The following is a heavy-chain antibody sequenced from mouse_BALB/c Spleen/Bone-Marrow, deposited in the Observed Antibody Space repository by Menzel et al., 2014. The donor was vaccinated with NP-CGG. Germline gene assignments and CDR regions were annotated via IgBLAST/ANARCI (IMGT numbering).Heavy chain of an antibody. J-gene: IGHJ4*01. D-gene: IGHD2-3*01. V-gene: IGHV1-53*01. Sequence: VKLMESGTELVKPGASVKLSCKASGYTFTTYYIYWVKQRAGQGLEWIGEINPSNGGTNFNEKYKSKPTLTVDKSSSTSYMQLSSLTSEDSAVYYCTRDGHNYYAMDYWGQGTSVTVSS. CDR3: TRDGHNYYAMDY. CDR2: INPSNGGT. CDR1: GYTFTTYY.